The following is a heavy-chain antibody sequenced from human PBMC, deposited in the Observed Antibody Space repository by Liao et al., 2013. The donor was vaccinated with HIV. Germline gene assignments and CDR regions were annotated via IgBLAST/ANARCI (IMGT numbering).Heavy chain of an antibody. V-gene: IGHV4-61*02. D-gene: IGHD6-13*01. Sequence: QVQLLESGPGLVRPSQTLTLTCSVSGQSIDTDSYYWSWVRQSAGEGLQWIGRIYRGGATNYSPSFRGRVTISLDTSRNHFSLQLTSVTVADTAVYYCASERAAAVAEYVQHWGQGTLVTVSS. CDR3: ASERAAAVAEYVQH. J-gene: IGHJ1*01. CDR1: GQSIDTDSYY. CDR2: IYRGGAT.